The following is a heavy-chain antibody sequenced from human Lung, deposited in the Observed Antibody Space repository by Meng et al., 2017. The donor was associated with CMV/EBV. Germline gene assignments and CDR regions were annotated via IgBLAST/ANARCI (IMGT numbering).Heavy chain of an antibody. J-gene: IGHJ4*02. CDR3: ARGIYGSVDY. D-gene: IGHD3-10*01. V-gene: IGHV4-38-2*02. Sequence: SXTXSLTCTVSGYSISSGYYWGWIRQPPGKGLEWIGSIYRSGSTYYNPSLKSRVTISVDTSKNQLSLRLSSVTAADTAVYYCARGIYGSVDYWGQGTLVTVSS. CDR1: GYSISSGYY. CDR2: IYRSGST.